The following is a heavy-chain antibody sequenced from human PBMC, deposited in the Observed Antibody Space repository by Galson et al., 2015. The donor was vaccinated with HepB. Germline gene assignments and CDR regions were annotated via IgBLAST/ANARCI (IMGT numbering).Heavy chain of an antibody. CDR1: GFIFSSYA. V-gene: IGHV3-30-3*01. D-gene: IGHD4-23*01. Sequence: SLRLSCAPSGFIFSSYAIHWVRQAPDKGLEWVAVVSHDESIKKYADSVKGRFTISRDNSKNTLYLQMNSLRAEDTAVYYCARVAGSPPTTVVTPGHYYYGMDVWGQGTTVTVSS. CDR3: ARVAGSPPTTVVTPGHYYYGMDV. CDR2: VSHDESIK. J-gene: IGHJ6*02.